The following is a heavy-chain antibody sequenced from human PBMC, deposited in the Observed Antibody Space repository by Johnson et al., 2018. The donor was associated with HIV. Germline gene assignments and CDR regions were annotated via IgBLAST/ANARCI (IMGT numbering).Heavy chain of an antibody. Sequence: QVQLVESGGDLVKPGGSLRLSCAASGFTFSDYYMTWIRLAPGKGLEWVSYISSSGSIINYADSVKGRFTVSRDNSKNTLYLQMKSLRPEDTAVYYCAKESKWESRTPHAFDMWGQGTMVTVSS. CDR2: ISSSGSII. CDR3: AKESKWESRTPHAFDM. D-gene: IGHD1-26*01. J-gene: IGHJ3*02. CDR1: GFTFSDYY. V-gene: IGHV3-11*04.